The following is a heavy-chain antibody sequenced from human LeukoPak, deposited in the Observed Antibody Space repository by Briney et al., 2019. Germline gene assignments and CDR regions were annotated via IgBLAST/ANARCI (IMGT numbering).Heavy chain of an antibody. CDR2: IYSSGST. CDR3: AKEFIVVVPAASRLYYYYMDV. V-gene: IGHV4-59*12. D-gene: IGHD2-2*01. Sequence: PSETLSLTCNVSGGSIRGYYWSWIRQPPGKGLEWIGYIYSSGSTNYNPSLKSRVTMSVDTSKNQFSLKVSSVTAADTAVYYCAKEFIVVVPAASRLYYYYMDVWGKGTTVTISS. CDR1: GGSIRGYY. J-gene: IGHJ6*03.